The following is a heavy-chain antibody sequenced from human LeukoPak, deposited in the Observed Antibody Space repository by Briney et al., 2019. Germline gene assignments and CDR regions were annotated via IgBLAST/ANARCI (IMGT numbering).Heavy chain of an antibody. V-gene: IGHV5-51*01. Sequence: GESLKISCKGSGYSFTSYWIGWVRRMPGKGLEWMGIIYPGDSDTRYSPSFQGQVTISADKSISTAYLQWSSLKASDTAMYYCARYLDTIFGVVRYNWFDPWGQGTLVTVSS. CDR1: GYSFTSYW. J-gene: IGHJ5*02. CDR3: ARYLDTIFGVVRYNWFDP. D-gene: IGHD3-3*01. CDR2: IYPGDSDT.